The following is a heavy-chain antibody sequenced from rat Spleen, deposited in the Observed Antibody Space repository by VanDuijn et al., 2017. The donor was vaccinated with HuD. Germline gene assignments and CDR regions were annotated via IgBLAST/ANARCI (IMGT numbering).Heavy chain of an antibody. CDR1: GFTFSNYG. V-gene: IGHV5S13*01. Sequence: EVQLVESGGGLVQPGRSLKLSCAASGFTFSNYGMAWVRQTPTEGLEWVASISTGGGITYYRDSVKGRFTVSRDNAKSTLYLQMDSLRSEDTATYYCARQEDYGGYSRDYFGYWGQGVVVTVSS. CDR3: ARQEDYGGYSRDYFGY. J-gene: IGHJ2*01. CDR2: ISTGGGIT. D-gene: IGHD1-11*01.